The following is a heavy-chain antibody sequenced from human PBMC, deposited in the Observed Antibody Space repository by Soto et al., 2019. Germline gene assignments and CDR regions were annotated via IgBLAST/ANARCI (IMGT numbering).Heavy chain of an antibody. Sequence: GGSLRLSCAASGFTFSSYSMDWVRQAPGKGLEWVSSISSSSSYIYYADSVKGRFTISRDNAKNSLYLQMNSLRAEDTAVYYCARDLATVTTYYYGMDVWGQGTTVTVSS. CDR1: GFTFSSYS. CDR3: ARDLATVTTYYYGMDV. V-gene: IGHV3-21*01. CDR2: ISSSSSYI. D-gene: IGHD4-4*01. J-gene: IGHJ6*02.